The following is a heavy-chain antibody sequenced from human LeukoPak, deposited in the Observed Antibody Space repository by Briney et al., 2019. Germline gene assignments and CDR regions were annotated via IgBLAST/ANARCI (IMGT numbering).Heavy chain of an antibody. CDR1: GFTVSSNY. V-gene: IGHV3-21*01. CDR3: ARDLAARKYWYFDL. J-gene: IGHJ2*01. CDR2: ISSSSSYI. Sequence: GGSLRLSCAASGFTVSSNYMSWVRQAPGKGLEWVSSISSSSSYIYYADSVKGRFTISRDNAKNSLYLQMNSLRAEDTAVYYCARDLAARKYWYFDLWGRGTLVTVSS. D-gene: IGHD6-6*01.